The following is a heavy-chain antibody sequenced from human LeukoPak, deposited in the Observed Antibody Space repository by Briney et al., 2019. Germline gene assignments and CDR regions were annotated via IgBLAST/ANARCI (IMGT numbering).Heavy chain of an antibody. CDR1: GYTFTGYY. V-gene: IGHV1-2*02. CDR2: INPNSGGT. Sequence: ASVKVSCKASGYTFTGYYMHWVRQAPGQGLEWMGWINPNSGGTNYAQKFQGRVTMTRDTSISTAYMELSRLRSDDTAVYYCARDWADLYYGFWSGYYKPDAFDIWGQGTMVTVSS. D-gene: IGHD3-3*01. J-gene: IGHJ3*02. CDR3: ARDWADLYYGFWSGYYKPDAFDI.